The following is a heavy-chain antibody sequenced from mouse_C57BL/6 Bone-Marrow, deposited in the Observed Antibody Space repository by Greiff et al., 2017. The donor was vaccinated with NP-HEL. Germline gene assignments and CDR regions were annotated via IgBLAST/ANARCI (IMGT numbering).Heavy chain of an antibody. J-gene: IGHJ2*01. CDR1: GYTFTSYW. CDR3: ARHPFDY. V-gene: IGHV1-69*01. CDR2: IDPSDSYT. Sequence: VQLQQSGAELVMPGASVKLSCKASGYTFTSYWMHWVKQRPGQGLEWIEEIDPSDSYTNYNQKFKGKSTLTVDKSSSTAYMQLSSLTSEDSAVYCCARHPFDYWGQGTTLTVSS.